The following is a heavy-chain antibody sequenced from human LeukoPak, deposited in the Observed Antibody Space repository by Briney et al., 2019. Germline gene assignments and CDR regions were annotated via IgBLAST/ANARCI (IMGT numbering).Heavy chain of an antibody. V-gene: IGHV4-34*01. J-gene: IGHJ3*02. CDR1: GGSFSGYY. Sequence: SETLSLTCAVYGGSFSGYYWSWIRQPPGKGLEWIGEINHSGSTNYNPSLKSRVTISVDTSKNQFSLKLSSVTAADTAVYYCARPRWLQFYDAFDIWGQGTMVTVSS. D-gene: IGHD5-24*01. CDR3: ARPRWLQFYDAFDI. CDR2: INHSGST.